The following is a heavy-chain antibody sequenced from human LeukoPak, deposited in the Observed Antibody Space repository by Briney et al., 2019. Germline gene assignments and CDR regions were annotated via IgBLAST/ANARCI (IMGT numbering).Heavy chain of an antibody. CDR2: IYGSGST. CDR3: ARAGHVITMIVVLDAFDI. Sequence: GGSLRLSCAASGFTVSENYMSWARQAPGKGLEWVSVIYGSGSTYYADSVKGRFTISRDNSKNTLYLQMNTLRAENTAVYYCARAGHVITMIVVLDAFDIWGQGTMVTVSS. D-gene: IGHD3-22*01. V-gene: IGHV3-53*01. J-gene: IGHJ3*02. CDR1: GFTVSENY.